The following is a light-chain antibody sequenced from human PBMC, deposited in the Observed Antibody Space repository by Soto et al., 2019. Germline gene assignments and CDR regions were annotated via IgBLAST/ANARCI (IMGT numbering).Light chain of an antibody. CDR3: QQYGSSPPGLT. V-gene: IGKV3-20*01. CDR2: GAS. Sequence: DIFLSQSAVPLSLSPGDRAARSCRASQALNTRLAWYQHKPGQAPRLLISGASSRATGIPERFSGSGSGTDFTLTISRLEPEDFAVYYCQQYGSSPPGLTFGGGTKV. J-gene: IGKJ4*01. CDR1: QALNTR.